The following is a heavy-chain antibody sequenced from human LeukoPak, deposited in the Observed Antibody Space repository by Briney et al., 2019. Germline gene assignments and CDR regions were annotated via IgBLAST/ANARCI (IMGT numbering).Heavy chain of an antibody. D-gene: IGHD5-18*01. CDR3: ARDSDGYLFDY. J-gene: IGHJ4*02. Sequence: PGGSLRLSCAASGFTFSSYSMNWVRQAPGKGLEWVSSISSSSYIYYADSVKGRFTISRDNAKNSLYLQMNSLRAEDTAVYYCARDSDGYLFDYWGQGTLVTVSS. CDR1: GFTFSSYS. CDR2: ISSSSYI. V-gene: IGHV3-21*01.